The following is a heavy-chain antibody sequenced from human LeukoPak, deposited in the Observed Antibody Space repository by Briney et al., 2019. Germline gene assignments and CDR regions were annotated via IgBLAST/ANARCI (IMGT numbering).Heavy chain of an antibody. CDR2: MYSRGDT. V-gene: IGHV3-53*01. CDR1: GFTVSDNY. Sequence: PGGSLRLSCAASGFTVSDNYMSWVRQAPGKGLEWVSVMYSRGDTYYANSVKGRFTFSRDISKNTLYLQMNGLRTEDTAMYCCARDAPQVPAAGVLASWGQGTLVIVSS. D-gene: IGHD6-13*01. J-gene: IGHJ5*02. CDR3: ARDAPQVPAAGVLAS.